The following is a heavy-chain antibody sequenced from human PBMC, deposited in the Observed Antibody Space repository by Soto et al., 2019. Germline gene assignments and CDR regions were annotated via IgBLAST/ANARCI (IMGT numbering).Heavy chain of an antibody. J-gene: IGHJ6*01. CDR3: ARGRPYGMDV. CDR2: IDSDGSST. CDR1: VFTFGSYW. V-gene: IGHV3-74*01. Sequence: PGGSLRLSCASSVFTFGSYWMNCVRQSPGKWLVWVSRIDSDGSSTTYADSVKGRFTTSRDNAKNTLYLQMSSLRVEDTAVYYCARGRPYGMDVWGEGTRVTVSS.